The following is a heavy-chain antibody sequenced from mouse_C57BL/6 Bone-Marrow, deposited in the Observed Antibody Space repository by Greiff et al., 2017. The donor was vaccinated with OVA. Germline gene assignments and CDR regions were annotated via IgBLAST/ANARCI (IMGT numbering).Heavy chain of an antibody. Sequence: EVKLQESGEGLVKPGGSLKLSCAASGFTFSSYAMSWVRQTPEKRLEWVAYISSGGDYIYYADTVKGRFTISRDNARNTLYLQMSSLKSEDTAMYYCTRDRGSHYFDYWGQGTTLTVSS. CDR3: TRDRGSHYFDY. CDR1: GFTFSSYA. V-gene: IGHV5-9-1*02. CDR2: ISSGGDYI. D-gene: IGHD3-1*01. J-gene: IGHJ2*01.